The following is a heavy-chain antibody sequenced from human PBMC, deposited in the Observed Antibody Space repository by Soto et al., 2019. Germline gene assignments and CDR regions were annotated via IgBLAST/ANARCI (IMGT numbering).Heavy chain of an antibody. V-gene: IGHV3-30-3*01. J-gene: IGHJ6*02. CDR1: GFTFSSYA. CDR2: ISYDGSNK. Sequence: QVQLVESGGGVVQPGRSLRLSCAASGFTFSSYAMHWVRQAPGKGLERVAVISYDGSNKYYADSVKGRFTISRDNSKNTLYLQMNSLRAEDTAVYYCARVSSSGWYQLRNYYYYGMDVWGQGTTVTVSS. D-gene: IGHD6-19*01. CDR3: ARVSSSGWYQLRNYYYYGMDV.